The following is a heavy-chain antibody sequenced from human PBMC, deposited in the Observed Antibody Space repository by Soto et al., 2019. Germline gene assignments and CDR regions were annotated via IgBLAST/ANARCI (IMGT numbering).Heavy chain of an antibody. Sequence: QVQLVESGGGVVQPGRSLRLSCAASGFAFSSYAMHWVRQAPGKGLEWVAVISYDGSNKYYADSVKGRFTISRDNSKNTLYLQMNGLRAEDTAVYYCAIDHFYDSRGKSPNYWGQGTLVTVSS. D-gene: IGHD3-22*01. J-gene: IGHJ4*02. CDR3: AIDHFYDSRGKSPNY. V-gene: IGHV3-30-3*01. CDR2: ISYDGSNK. CDR1: GFAFSSYA.